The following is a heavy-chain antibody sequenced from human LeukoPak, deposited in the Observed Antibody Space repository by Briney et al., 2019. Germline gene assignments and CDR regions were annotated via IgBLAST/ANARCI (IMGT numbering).Heavy chain of an antibody. CDR1: GGSISSYY. D-gene: IGHD2-2*01. Sequence: PSETLSLTCTVSGGSISSYYWSWIRQPAGKGLEWIGRIYTSGSTNYNPSLKSRVTMSVDTSKNQFSLKLSSVTAADTAVYYCARGGYCSSTSCYGEGYYYYGMDVWGQGTTVTVSS. CDR3: ARGGYCSSTSCYGEGYYYYGMDV. CDR2: IYTSGST. J-gene: IGHJ6*02. V-gene: IGHV4-4*07.